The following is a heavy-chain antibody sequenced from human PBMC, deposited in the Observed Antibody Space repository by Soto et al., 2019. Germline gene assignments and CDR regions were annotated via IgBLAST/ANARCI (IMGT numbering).Heavy chain of an antibody. CDR2: ISCDGSSK. CDR1: GFTFSSYA. J-gene: IGHJ4*02. CDR3: AREQRLGRLPQGCYFDY. V-gene: IGHV3-30-3*01. D-gene: IGHD3-10*01. Sequence: QVQLVESGGGVVQPGRSLRLSCAASGFTFSSYAMHWVRQAPGKGLEWVAVISCDGSSKYYADSVKGRFTISRDNSKNTLYLQMNSLRAEDKAVYYCAREQRLGRLPQGCYFDYWGQGTLVTVSS.